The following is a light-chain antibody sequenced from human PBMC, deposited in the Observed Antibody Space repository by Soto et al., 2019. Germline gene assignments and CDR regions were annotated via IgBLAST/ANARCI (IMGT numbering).Light chain of an antibody. CDR2: SHN. Sequence: QSALTQPPSASGTPGQRVTISCSGSSSNIGSNYVYWYQQLPETAPKLLLYSHNQRPSGVPDRFSGSKSGTSASLAISGLRSEDEADYYCAAWDDSLRGYVFGTGTKLTVL. CDR1: SSNIGSNY. J-gene: IGLJ1*01. V-gene: IGLV1-47*02. CDR3: AAWDDSLRGYV.